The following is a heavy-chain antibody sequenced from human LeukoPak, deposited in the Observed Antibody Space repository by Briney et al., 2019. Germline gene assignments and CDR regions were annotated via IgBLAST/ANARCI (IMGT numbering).Heavy chain of an antibody. CDR2: IYSDGRT. CDR1: GFTVSRKY. D-gene: IGHD4-17*01. J-gene: IGHJ4*02. Sequence: GGSLRLSCAASGFTVSRKYMTWVRQAPGKGLDWVSLIYSDGRTYYADSVRGRFTVSRDNSKNTLYLQMNSLRAEDTAVYYCATRPSGDYPYFDYWGQGALVTVAS. CDR3: ATRPSGDYPYFDY. V-gene: IGHV3-53*01.